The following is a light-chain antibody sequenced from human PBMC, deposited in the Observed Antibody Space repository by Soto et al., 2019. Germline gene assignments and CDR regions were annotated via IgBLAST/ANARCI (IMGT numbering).Light chain of an antibody. Sequence: QSVLTQPPSASGTSGQRVTISCSGSSSNIGTNAVNWYQQLPGTAPKLLIYSTNQRPSGVPDRFSGSKSGTSASLAIGGLQSEDEADYYCAAWEDSLNVVFGAGTKLTVL. V-gene: IGLV1-44*01. CDR1: SSNIGTNA. J-gene: IGLJ2*01. CDR2: STN. CDR3: AAWEDSLNVV.